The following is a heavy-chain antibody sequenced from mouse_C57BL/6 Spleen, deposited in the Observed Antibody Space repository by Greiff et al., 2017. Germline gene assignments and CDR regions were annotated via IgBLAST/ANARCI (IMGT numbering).Heavy chain of an antibody. D-gene: IGHD1-1*02. CDR1: GYAFTNYL. CDR3: ARGGGGSYGGFDD. CDR2: INPGSGGT. V-gene: IGHV1-54*01. Sequence: QVQLQQSGAELVRPGTSVKVSCKASGYAFTNYLLEWVKQRPGQGLEWIGVINPGSGGTNYNEKFKGKATLTADKSSSTAYMQLSSLTSEDAAVYFCARGGGGSYGGFDDWGQGTTLTVSS. J-gene: IGHJ2*01.